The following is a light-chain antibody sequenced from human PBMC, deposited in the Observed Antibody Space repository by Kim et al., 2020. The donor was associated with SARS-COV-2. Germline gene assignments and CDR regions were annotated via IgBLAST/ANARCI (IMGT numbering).Light chain of an antibody. J-gene: IGKJ4*01. CDR1: QSVRSN. CDR2: DAS. CDR3: QQYNNWPLT. Sequence: VSPGERATLSCRASQSVRSNLAWYQKKPGQAPRLLIYDASTRATGIPARFSGSGSGTEFTLTISSLQSEDSAVYYCQQYNNWPLTFGGGTKVDIK. V-gene: IGKV3-15*01.